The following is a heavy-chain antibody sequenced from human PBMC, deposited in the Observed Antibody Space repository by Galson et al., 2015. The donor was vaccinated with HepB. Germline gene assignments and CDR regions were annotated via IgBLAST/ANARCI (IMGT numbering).Heavy chain of an antibody. D-gene: IGHD5-18*01. CDR2: TSSSGSYT. J-gene: IGHJ4*02. CDR1: GFTFSDYY. Sequence: SLRLSCATSGFTFSDYYMNWIRQAPGKGLEWLSYTSSSGSYTDYADSVKGRFAISRDNAKNSLYLQMNSLRAEDTAVYYCARGVGYNYGSFDYWGQGTLVTVSS. CDR3: ARGVGYNYGSFDY. V-gene: IGHV3-11*06.